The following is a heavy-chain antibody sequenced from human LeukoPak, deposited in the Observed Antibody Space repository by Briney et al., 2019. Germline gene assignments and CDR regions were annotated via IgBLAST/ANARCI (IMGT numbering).Heavy chain of an antibody. J-gene: IGHJ3*02. D-gene: IGHD4-17*01. Sequence: PSQTLSLTCTVSGGSISSGAYYWSWIRQPPGKGLEWIGYIYYSGSTYYNPSLKSRVTISVDTSKNQFSLKRSSVTAADTAVYYCARVSPPSYGDYGAFDIWGQGTMVTVSS. CDR1: GGSISSGAYY. V-gene: IGHV4-30-4*01. CDR2: IYYSGST. CDR3: ARVSPPSYGDYGAFDI.